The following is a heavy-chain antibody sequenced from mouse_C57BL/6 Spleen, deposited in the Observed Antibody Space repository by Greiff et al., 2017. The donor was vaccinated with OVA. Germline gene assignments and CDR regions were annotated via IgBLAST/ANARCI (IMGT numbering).Heavy chain of an antibody. V-gene: IGHV1-82*01. CDR3: ARSTGTWYFDV. J-gene: IGHJ1*03. CDR1: GYAFSSSW. CDR2: IYPGDGDT. D-gene: IGHD4-1*02. Sequence: QVQLQQPGPELVKPGASVKISCKASGYAFSSSWMNWVKQRPGKGLEWIGRIYPGDGDTNYNGKFKGKATLTADKSSSTAYMQLSSLTSEDSAVYFCARSTGTWYFDVWGTGTTVTVSS.